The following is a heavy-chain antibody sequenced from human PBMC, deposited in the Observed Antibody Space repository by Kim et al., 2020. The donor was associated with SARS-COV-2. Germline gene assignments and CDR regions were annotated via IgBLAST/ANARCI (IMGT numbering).Heavy chain of an antibody. J-gene: IGHJ4*02. Sequence: GGSLRLSCAASGFTFSSYDMHWVRQATGKGLEWVSAIGTAGDTYYPGSVKGRFTISRENAKNSLYLQMNSLRAGDTAVYYCARGGTGEVGATFPYYFDYWGQGTLVTVSS. CDR1: GFTFSSYD. CDR3: ARGGTGEVGATFPYYFDY. D-gene: IGHD1-26*01. CDR2: IGTAGDT. V-gene: IGHV3-13*01.